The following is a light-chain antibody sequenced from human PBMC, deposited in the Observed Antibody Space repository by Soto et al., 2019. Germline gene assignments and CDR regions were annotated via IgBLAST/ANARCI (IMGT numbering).Light chain of an antibody. J-gene: IGKJ1*01. V-gene: IGKV3-15*01. CDR1: QSVRSN. CDR2: GAS. CDR3: QQYYNLWT. Sequence: EIVMTQSPATLSVSPGERATLSCRASQSVRSNLAWYQQKPGQTPRLLIYGASTRATGIPARFSGSGSGTEFTLTISSLQSEDFAVYYCQQYYNLWTFGQGTKVEIK.